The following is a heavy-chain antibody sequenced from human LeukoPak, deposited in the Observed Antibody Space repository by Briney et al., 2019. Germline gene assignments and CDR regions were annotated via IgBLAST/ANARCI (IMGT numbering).Heavy chain of an antibody. J-gene: IGHJ4*02. Sequence: PGGSLRLSCAASGFTFSSFGMHWVRQAPGKGLEWVAVIWYDGSNKYYGDSVKGRFTISRDKSKNTLYLQMNGLRAEDTAVYYCARDMAYWGQGTLVTVSS. D-gene: IGHD3-10*01. V-gene: IGHV3-33*01. CDR1: GFTFSSFG. CDR3: ARDMAY. CDR2: IWYDGSNK.